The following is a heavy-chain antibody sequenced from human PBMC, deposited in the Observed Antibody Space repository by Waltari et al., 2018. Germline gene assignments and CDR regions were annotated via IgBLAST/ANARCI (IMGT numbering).Heavy chain of an antibody. J-gene: IGHJ4*02. CDR3: ARPSGTYDSSGYNY. V-gene: IGHV4-34*01. D-gene: IGHD3-22*01. CDR1: GGSFRGYY. CDR2: INHSGST. Sequence: QVQLQQWGAGLLKPSETLSLTCAVYGGSFRGYYWSWIRRPPGKGLEWIGEINHSGSTNYNPSLKSRVTISVDTSKNQFSLKLSSVTAADTAVYYCARPSGTYDSSGYNYWGQGTLVTVSS.